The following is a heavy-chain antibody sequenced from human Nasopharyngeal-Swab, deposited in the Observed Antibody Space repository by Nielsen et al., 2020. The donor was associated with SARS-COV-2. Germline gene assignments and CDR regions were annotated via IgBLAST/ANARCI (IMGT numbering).Heavy chain of an antibody. V-gene: IGHV3-21*01. Sequence: GGSLRLSCAASGFTFSSYSMNWVRQAPGKGLEWVSSISSSSSYIYYADSVKGRFTISRDNAKNSLYLQMNSLRAEDTAVYYCARELIVATTGLYYFDYWGPGTLVTVSS. CDR1: GFTFSSYS. CDR2: ISSSSSYI. CDR3: ARELIVATTGLYYFDY. D-gene: IGHD5-12*01. J-gene: IGHJ4*02.